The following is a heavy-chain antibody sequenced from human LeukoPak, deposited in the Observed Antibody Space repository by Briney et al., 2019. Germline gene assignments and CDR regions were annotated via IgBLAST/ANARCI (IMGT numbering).Heavy chain of an antibody. D-gene: IGHD3-16*01. V-gene: IGHV3-74*01. J-gene: IGHJ4*02. Sequence: PGGSLRLSCAASGFTFSTYWMHWVRQAPGKGLVWVSRVNTGESSTIYADSVRGRFTISRDNARNTLYLQMNSLRAEDTAVYYCARDLGGAADNWGQGTLVTVSS. CDR2: VNTGESST. CDR3: ARDLGGAADN. CDR1: GFTFSTYW.